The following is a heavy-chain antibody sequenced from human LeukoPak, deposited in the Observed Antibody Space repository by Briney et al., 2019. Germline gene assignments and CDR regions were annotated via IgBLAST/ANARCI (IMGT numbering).Heavy chain of an antibody. D-gene: IGHD5-12*01. Sequence: SETLSLTCTVSGYSISSGYYWGWIRQPPGKGLEWIGSIYHSGSTYYDPSLKSRVTISVDTSKNQFSLKLSSVTAADTAVYYCARYSGYDYVRFDYWGQGTLVTVSS. J-gene: IGHJ4*02. CDR3: ARYSGYDYVRFDY. CDR1: GYSISSGYY. CDR2: IYHSGST. V-gene: IGHV4-38-2*02.